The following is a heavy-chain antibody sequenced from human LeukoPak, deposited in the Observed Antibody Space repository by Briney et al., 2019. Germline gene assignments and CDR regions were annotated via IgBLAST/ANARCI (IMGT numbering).Heavy chain of an antibody. V-gene: IGHV1-2*02. CDR3: ARGDGLWFGELFTY. CDR2: INPNSGGT. Sequence: ASVKVSCKASGFTFTGYYIHWVRQAPGQGLEWMGWINPNSGGTNYAQKFQGRVTMTRDTSISTAYMELSRLRSDDTAVYYCARGDGLWFGELFTYWGQGTPVTVSS. D-gene: IGHD3-10*01. J-gene: IGHJ4*02. CDR1: GFTFTGYY.